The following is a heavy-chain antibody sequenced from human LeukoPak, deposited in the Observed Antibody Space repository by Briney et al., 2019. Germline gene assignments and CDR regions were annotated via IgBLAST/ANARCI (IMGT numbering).Heavy chain of an antibody. CDR3: ARIMTTVTTSDY. CDR2: IGSSGSNI. CDR1: GFTFSSYE. Sequence: PGGSLRLSCAASGFTFSSYEMNWVRQAPGKGLEWVSYIGSSGSNIYYADSVKGRFTTSRDNAKNSLYLQMNSLRAEDTAVYYCARIMTTVTTSDYWGQGTLVTVSS. V-gene: IGHV3-48*03. J-gene: IGHJ4*02. D-gene: IGHD4-17*01.